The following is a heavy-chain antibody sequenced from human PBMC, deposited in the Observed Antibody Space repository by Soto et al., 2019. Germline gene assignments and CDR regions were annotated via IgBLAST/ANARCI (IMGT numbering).Heavy chain of an antibody. V-gene: IGHV1-46*01. Sequence: ASVKVSCKASGYTFTSYYMHWVRQAPGQGLEWMGIINPSGGSTSYAQKYQGRDTMTRDTSTSTVYMELSSLRSEDTAVYYCAIYGTGAPHYMDVWGKGTTVTVSS. CDR3: AIYGTGAPHYMDV. J-gene: IGHJ6*03. D-gene: IGHD2-8*02. CDR1: GYTFTSYY. CDR2: INPSGGST.